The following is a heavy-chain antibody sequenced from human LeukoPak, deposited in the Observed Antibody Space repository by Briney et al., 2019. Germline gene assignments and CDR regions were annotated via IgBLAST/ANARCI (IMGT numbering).Heavy chain of an antibody. D-gene: IGHD3-10*01. CDR2: IYYSGST. CDR3: ARDGSGRQGADY. J-gene: IGHJ4*02. Sequence: SETLSLTRTVSGGSISSGDYYWSWIRQPPGKGLEWIGYIYYSGSTYYNPSLKSRVTISVDTSKNQFSLKLSSVTAADTAVYYCARDGSGRQGADYWGQGTLVTVSS. CDR1: GGSISSGDYY. V-gene: IGHV4-30-4*08.